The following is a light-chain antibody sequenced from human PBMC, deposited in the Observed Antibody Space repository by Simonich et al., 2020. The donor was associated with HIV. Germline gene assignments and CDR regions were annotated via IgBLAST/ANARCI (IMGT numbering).Light chain of an antibody. J-gene: IGKJ2*01. Sequence: DIVMTQSPDSLAVSLGERATINCKSSQSVLYSSHNKNYLAWYQQKPGQPPKLLIYWASTRESGVPDRFSGSGSGTDFTLTISSLQAEDVAVYYCQQYYSTPYTFGRGTKLEIK. CDR3: QQYYSTPYT. V-gene: IGKV4-1*01. CDR1: QSVLYSSHNKNY. CDR2: WAS.